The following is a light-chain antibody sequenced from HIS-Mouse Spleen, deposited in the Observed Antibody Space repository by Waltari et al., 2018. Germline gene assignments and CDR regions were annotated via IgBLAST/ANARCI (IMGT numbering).Light chain of an antibody. Sequence: QSALTQPASVSGSPGQSITISCTGTSSDVGGYNYVSWYQQHPGKAPNLMIYDVSNRPSGVSNRFSASKSGNTASLTISGLQAEDEADYYCSSYTSSSTRVFGGGTKLTVL. J-gene: IGLJ3*02. CDR1: SSDVGGYNY. CDR3: SSYTSSSTRV. CDR2: DVS. V-gene: IGLV2-14*03.